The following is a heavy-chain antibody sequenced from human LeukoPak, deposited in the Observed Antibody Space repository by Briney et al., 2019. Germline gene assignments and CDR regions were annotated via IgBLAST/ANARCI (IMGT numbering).Heavy chain of an antibody. CDR1: GGSISSGGYY. CDR3: ASLGQTSGWLDY. D-gene: IGHD6-19*01. V-gene: IGHV4-31*03. J-gene: IGHJ4*02. CDR2: IYYSGST. Sequence: SETLSLTCTVSGGSISSGGYYWSWIRQQPGKGLEWIGYIYYSGSTYYNPSLKTRVTISLDTSENQFSLNLRSVTAADTAVYYCASLGQTSGWLDYWGQGTLVTVSS.